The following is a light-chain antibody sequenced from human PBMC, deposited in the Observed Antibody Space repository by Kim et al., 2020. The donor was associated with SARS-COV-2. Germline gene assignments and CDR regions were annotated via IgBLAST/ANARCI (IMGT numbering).Light chain of an antibody. Sequence: QLVLTQSPSASASLGASVKLTCTLSSGHSDYAIAWHQQRPEKGPRSLMRINSDGSHNKGDGIPDRFSGSSSGAERYLTISSLQSEDEADYYCQTWGTGIQVFGGGTKLTVL. J-gene: IGLJ2*01. CDR3: QTWGTGIQV. V-gene: IGLV4-69*01. CDR2: INSDGSH. CDR1: SGHSDYA.